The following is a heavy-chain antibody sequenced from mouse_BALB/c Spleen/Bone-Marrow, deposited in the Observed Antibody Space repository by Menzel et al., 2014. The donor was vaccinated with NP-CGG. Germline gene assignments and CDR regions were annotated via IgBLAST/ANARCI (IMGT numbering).Heavy chain of an antibody. J-gene: IGHJ3*01. Sequence: EVKLVESGGGLVQPGGSLKLSCATSGFTFSDYYMYWVRQTPEKRLEWVAYISNGGGSTYYPDTVKGRFTISRDNAKNTLYLQMSRLKSEDTAMYYCARPLYDGYYVAYWGQGTLATVSA. D-gene: IGHD2-3*01. CDR2: ISNGGGST. CDR1: GFTFSDYY. V-gene: IGHV5-12*02. CDR3: ARPLYDGYYVAY.